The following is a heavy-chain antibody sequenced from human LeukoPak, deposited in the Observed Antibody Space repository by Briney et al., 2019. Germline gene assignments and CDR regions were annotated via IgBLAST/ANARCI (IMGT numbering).Heavy chain of an antibody. V-gene: IGHV1-3*01. CDR3: ARDRNIVVVVAARPHFDY. Sequence: ASVNVSCKASGYNFVRDAIHWVRQAAGQRLEGMGWNNADNGNTKSSQKFQDRVTFTRDTSTSTAYMELRSLRSDDTAVYYCARDRNIVVVVAARPHFDYWGQGTLVTVSS. CDR2: NNADNGNT. D-gene: IGHD2-15*01. J-gene: IGHJ4*02. CDR1: GYNFVRDA.